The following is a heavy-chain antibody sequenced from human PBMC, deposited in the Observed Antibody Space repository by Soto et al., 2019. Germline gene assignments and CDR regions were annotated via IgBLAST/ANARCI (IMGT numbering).Heavy chain of an antibody. CDR2: IYYSGST. D-gene: IGHD3-3*01. CDR1: GGSIISCGYY. V-gene: IGHV4-31*03. CDR3: ARGRGITIFGVVNNGGFDY. J-gene: IGHJ4*02. Sequence: LSLTCTVSGGSIISCGYYWSWIRQHPVKGLEWIGYIYYSGSTYYNPSLKSRVTISVDTSKNQFSLKLSSVTAADTAVYYCARGRGITIFGVVNNGGFDYWGQGTLVTVSS.